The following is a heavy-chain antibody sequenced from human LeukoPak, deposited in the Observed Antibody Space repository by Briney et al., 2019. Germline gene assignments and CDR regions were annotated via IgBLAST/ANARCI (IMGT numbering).Heavy chain of an antibody. D-gene: IGHD5-24*01. J-gene: IGHJ4*02. CDR1: GFTVSSNY. CDR3: ARLTYGYNSGLDY. Sequence: GGSLRLSCAASGFTVSSNYMSWVRQAPGKGLEWVSVIYSGGSTYYADSVKGRFTTSRDNSKNTLYLQMNSLRAEDTAVYYCARLTYGYNSGLDYWGQGTLVTVSS. CDR2: IYSGGST. V-gene: IGHV3-66*02.